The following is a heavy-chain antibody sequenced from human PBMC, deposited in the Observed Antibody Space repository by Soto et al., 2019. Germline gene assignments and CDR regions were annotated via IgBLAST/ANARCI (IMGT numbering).Heavy chain of an antibody. CDR2: IFSNDEK. D-gene: IGHD3-3*01. CDR1: GFSLSNARMG. V-gene: IGHV2-26*01. Sequence: ASGPTLVNPTETLTLTCTVSGFSLSNARMGVSWIRQPPGKALEWLAHIFSNDEKSYSTSLKSRLTISKDTSKSQVVLTMTNMDPVDTATYYCARIRSGPPPYYYYYMDVWGKGTTVTVSS. J-gene: IGHJ6*03. CDR3: ARIRSGPPPYYYYYMDV.